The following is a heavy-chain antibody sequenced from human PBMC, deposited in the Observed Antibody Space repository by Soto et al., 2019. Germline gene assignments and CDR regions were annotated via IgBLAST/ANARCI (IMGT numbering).Heavy chain of an antibody. J-gene: IGHJ6*02. CDR3: ATTPYDDFWSGYYGMDV. V-gene: IGHV5-51*01. CDR1: GYSFTSYW. D-gene: IGHD3-3*01. CDR2: IYPGDSDT. Sequence: PGESLKISCKGSGYSFTSYWIGWVRQMPGKGLEWMGIIYPGDSDTRYSPSFQGQVTISADKSISTAYLQWSSLKASDTAMYYCATTPYDDFWSGYYGMDVWGQGTTVTVSS.